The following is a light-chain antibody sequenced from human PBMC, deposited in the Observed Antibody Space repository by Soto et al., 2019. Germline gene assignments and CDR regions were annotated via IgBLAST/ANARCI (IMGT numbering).Light chain of an antibody. CDR2: GAS. CDR3: QQYNNWPPIT. J-gene: IGKJ5*01. CDR1: QSVSTN. V-gene: IGKV3-15*01. Sequence: EIVVTLSPAALSVSPWERATLYCMASQSVSTNLAWYQQKPGQAPRLLIYGASTRATGIPARFSGSGSGTEFTLTISSLQSEDFAVYYCQQYNNWPPITFGQGTRLEI.